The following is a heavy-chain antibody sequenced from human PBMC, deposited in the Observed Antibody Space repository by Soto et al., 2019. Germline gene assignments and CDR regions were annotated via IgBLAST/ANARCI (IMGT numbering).Heavy chain of an antibody. D-gene: IGHD3-22*01. CDR3: ARDQTYYYGSSGHYGY. CDR2: ISAYNGNT. J-gene: IGHJ4*02. CDR1: GYTFTSYG. V-gene: IGHV1-18*01. Sequence: ASVKVSCKASGYTFTSYGISWVRQAPGQGLEWMGWISAYNGNTNYAQKLQGRVTMTTDTSTSTAYMELRSLRSDDTAVYYCARDQTYYYGSSGHYGYWGRGTLVTVSS.